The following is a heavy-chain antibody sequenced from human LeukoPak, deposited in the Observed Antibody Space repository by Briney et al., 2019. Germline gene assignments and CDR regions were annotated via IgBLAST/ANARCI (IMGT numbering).Heavy chain of an antibody. CDR3: ATSAAGMMSVDY. CDR2: VDPEDGET. D-gene: IGHD6-13*01. Sequence: GASVKVSCKASGYTFTSYYMHWVQQAPGRGLEWMGLVDPEDGETIYAEKFQGRVTITADTSTDTAYMELSSLRSEDTAVYYCATSAAGMMSVDYWGQGTLVTVSS. J-gene: IGHJ4*02. CDR1: GYTFTSYY. V-gene: IGHV1-69-2*01.